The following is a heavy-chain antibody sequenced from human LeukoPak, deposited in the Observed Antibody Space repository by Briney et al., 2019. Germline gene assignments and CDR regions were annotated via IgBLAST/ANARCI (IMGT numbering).Heavy chain of an antibody. Sequence: GASVKVSCKASGYTFTSYGISWVRQAPGQGLEWMGWISAYNGNTNYAQKLQGRVTMTTDTSTSTAYMELRSLRSDDTAVYYCARVKSITGTTRGSWFGPWGQGTLVTVSS. CDR2: ISAYNGNT. D-gene: IGHD1-7*01. J-gene: IGHJ5*02. V-gene: IGHV1-18*01. CDR1: GYTFTSYG. CDR3: ARVKSITGTTRGSWFGP.